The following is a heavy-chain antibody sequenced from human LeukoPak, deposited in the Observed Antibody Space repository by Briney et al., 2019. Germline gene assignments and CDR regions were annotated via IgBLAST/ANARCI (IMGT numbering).Heavy chain of an antibody. CDR3: AKETLGYCSGGSCQGLNY. Sequence: GGSLRLSCAASGFTFSDYSMNWVRQAPGKGLEWVSWITGSSDTIFYADSVKGRFTISRDNSKNTLYLQMNSLRAEDTAIYYCAKETLGYCSGGSCQGLNYWGQGTLVTVSS. D-gene: IGHD2-15*01. CDR1: GFTFSDYS. V-gene: IGHV3-48*01. J-gene: IGHJ4*02. CDR2: ITGSSDTI.